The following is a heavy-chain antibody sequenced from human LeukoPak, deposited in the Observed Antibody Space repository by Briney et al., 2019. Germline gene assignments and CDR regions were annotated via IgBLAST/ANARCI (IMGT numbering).Heavy chain of an antibody. J-gene: IGHJ3*02. V-gene: IGHV1-69*13. D-gene: IGHD6-13*01. CDR2: IIPIFGTA. CDR3: ARGAAAAGTGPLDI. Sequence: SVKVSCKASGGTISSYAISWVRQAPGRGLEWMGGIIPIFGTANYAQKFQGRVTITADESTSTAYMGQSSLRSEETAVYSCARGAAAAGTGPLDIWGQGTMVTVSS. CDR1: GGTISSYA.